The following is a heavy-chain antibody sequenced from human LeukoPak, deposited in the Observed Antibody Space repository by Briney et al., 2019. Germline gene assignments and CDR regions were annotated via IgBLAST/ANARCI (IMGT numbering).Heavy chain of an antibody. V-gene: IGHV1-18*01. Sequence: ASVKVSCKAYGYTFTXXGISWVRQAPGQXXXXXXXXXXYXGNXXYXXXXXXXXTMTTDTSTSTAYMELRSLRSDDTAVYYCARERTTTFXVVITYYYYGMDVWGQGTTVTVSS. CDR2: XXXYXGNX. CDR1: GYTFTXXG. D-gene: IGHD3-3*01. J-gene: IGHJ6*02. CDR3: ARERTTTFXVVITYYYYGMDV.